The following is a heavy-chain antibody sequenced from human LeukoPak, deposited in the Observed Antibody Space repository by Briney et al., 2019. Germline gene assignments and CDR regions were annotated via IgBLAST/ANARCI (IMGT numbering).Heavy chain of an antibody. J-gene: IGHJ6*03. CDR3: ARLHWESGGIYFYYYMDV. CDR1: GYTFTSYD. D-gene: IGHD3-16*01. Sequence: ASVKVSCKASGYTFTSYDINWVRQAPGQGLEWMASMNPNNGNTAYARKFQGRVTMTRDTSIGTANLEPSALRSEDTAVYYCARLHWESGGIYFYYYMDVWGKGTTVTVSS. V-gene: IGHV1-8*02. CDR2: MNPNNGNT.